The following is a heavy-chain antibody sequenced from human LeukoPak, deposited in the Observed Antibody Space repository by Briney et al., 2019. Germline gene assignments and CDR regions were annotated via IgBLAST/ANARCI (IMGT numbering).Heavy chain of an antibody. D-gene: IGHD6-6*01. J-gene: IGHJ5*02. CDR1: GFTFTSYS. Sequence: GGSLRLSCAASGFTFTSYSINWVRQAPGKGLEWVSSISSSSSYKYYADSVKGRFTISRDNAKDSVYPEMNSLRAEDKAGYYCARDFSEYSCGFDPWGQGTLVTVSS. V-gene: IGHV3-21*01. CDR3: ARDFSEYSCGFDP. CDR2: ISSSSSYK.